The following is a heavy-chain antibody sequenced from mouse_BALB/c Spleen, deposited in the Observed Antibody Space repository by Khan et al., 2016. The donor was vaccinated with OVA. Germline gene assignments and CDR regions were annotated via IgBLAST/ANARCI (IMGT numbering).Heavy chain of an antibody. V-gene: IGHV1S132*01. CDR2: IYPGTDNT. D-gene: IGHD3-2*02. Sequence: QVQLKESGAELVRPGASVKLSCKTSGYIFTSYWIHWVNQRSGQGLEWIARIYPGTDNTYYNEKLKDRATLTADTSSSTAYMQLSSLKSEDSADYFCAREEALYYFDYWGQGTTLTVSS. CDR1: GYIFTSYW. CDR3: AREEALYYFDY. J-gene: IGHJ2*01.